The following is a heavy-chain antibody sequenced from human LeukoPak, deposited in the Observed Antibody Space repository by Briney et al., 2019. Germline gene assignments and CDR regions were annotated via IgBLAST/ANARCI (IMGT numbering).Heavy chain of an antibody. Sequence: SETLSLTCTVSGGSISSYYWSWIRQPPGKGLEWIGYIYTSGSTNYNPSLKSRVTISVDTSKNQFSLKLSSVTAADTAVYYCGSHEYSSSSFNYWGQGTLVTVSS. CDR2: IYTSGST. V-gene: IGHV4-4*09. CDR3: GSHEYSSSSFNY. CDR1: GGSISSYY. D-gene: IGHD6-6*01. J-gene: IGHJ4*02.